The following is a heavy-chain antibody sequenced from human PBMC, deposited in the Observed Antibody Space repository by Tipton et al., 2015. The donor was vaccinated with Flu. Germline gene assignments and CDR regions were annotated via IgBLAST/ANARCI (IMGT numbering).Heavy chain of an antibody. V-gene: IGHV3-30*03. CDR2: LSHDGSSK. Sequence: SLRLSCAASGFTFNKFGMHWVRQAPGKGLEWVAALSHDGSSKYYGDSVKGRFTISRDNSKNTLYLQMNSLRAEDTAVYYCVRAVGGSGSYWGQGTLVTVSS. CDR3: VRAVGGSGSY. D-gene: IGHD3-10*01. J-gene: IGHJ4*02. CDR1: GFTFNKFG.